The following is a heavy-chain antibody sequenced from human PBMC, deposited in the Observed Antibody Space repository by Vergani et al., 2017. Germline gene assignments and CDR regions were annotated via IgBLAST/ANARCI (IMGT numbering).Heavy chain of an antibody. CDR2: IYYSGLT. J-gene: IGHJ5*02. Sequence: QLQLQESGPGLVTPSATLSLTCSVSGASLRSSNYYWGWIRQPPGKGLEWIASIYYSGLTLYNPSLKSRVTISVDTSTNQFSLKLSSVTAADTSVYFCARHSTVEWLVKLGWIDPWGQGILVTVSS. D-gene: IGHD6-19*01. V-gene: IGHV4-39*01. CDR3: ARHSTVEWLVKLGWIDP. CDR1: GASLRSSNYY.